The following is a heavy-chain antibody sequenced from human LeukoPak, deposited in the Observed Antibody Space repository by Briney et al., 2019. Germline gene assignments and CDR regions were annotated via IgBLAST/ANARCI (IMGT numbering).Heavy chain of an antibody. V-gene: IGHV4-39*07. CDR1: GGSISSGSYY. D-gene: IGHD3-10*01. J-gene: IGHJ4*02. CDR3: ARGGGSYLYY. Sequence: SETLSLTCTVSGGSISSGSYYWGWIRQPPGKGLEWIGSIYYSGSTYYNPSLKSRVTISVDTSKNQFSLKLSSVTAADTAVYYCARGGGSYLYYWGQGTLVTVSS. CDR2: IYYSGST.